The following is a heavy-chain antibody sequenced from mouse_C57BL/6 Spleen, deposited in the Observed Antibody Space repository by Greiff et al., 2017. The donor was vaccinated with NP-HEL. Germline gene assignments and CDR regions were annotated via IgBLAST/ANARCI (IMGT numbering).Heavy chain of an antibody. D-gene: IGHD2-12*01. CDR1: GFTFTDYY. V-gene: IGHV7-3*01. Sequence: EVKLMESGGGLVQPGGSLSLSCAASGFTFTDYYMSWVRQPPGKALEWLGFIRNKANGYTTESSASVKGRFTISRDNSQSILYLQMNALRAEDSATYYCARYHPVTSLDYWGQGTTLTVSS. CDR3: ARYHPVTSLDY. CDR2: IRNKANGYTT. J-gene: IGHJ2*01.